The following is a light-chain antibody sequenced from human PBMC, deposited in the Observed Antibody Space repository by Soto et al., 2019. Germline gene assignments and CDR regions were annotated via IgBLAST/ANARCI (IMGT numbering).Light chain of an antibody. CDR1: QTINSW. CDR2: KAS. CDR3: QHYNSYSEA. V-gene: IGKV1-5*03. Sequence: DIHMTQSRSSLTAVVVDIVTFTCRASQTINSWLAWYQQKPGKAPKLLIYKASTLKSGVPSRFSGSGSGTEFTLTISSLQPDDFATYYCQHYNSYSEAFGQGTKVDI. J-gene: IGKJ1*01.